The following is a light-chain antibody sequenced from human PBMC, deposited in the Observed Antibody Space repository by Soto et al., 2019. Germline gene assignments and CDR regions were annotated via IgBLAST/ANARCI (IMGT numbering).Light chain of an antibody. Sequence: DVQMTQSPSSLSASVGDRVTITCQASQDISNYLNWYQQKPGKAPKLLIYDASNLETGVPSRFSGSGSGTDFTFTISSLQPEDIATYYCQQYDNLPPRVFGPGTKVDIK. CDR1: QDISNY. CDR3: QQYDNLPPRV. CDR2: DAS. V-gene: IGKV1-33*01. J-gene: IGKJ3*01.